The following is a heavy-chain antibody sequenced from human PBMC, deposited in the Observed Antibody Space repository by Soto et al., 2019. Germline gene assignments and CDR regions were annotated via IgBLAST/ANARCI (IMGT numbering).Heavy chain of an antibody. CDR1: GFTFKESA. D-gene: IGHD4-17*01. J-gene: IGHJ4*02. V-gene: IGHV3-9*01. CDR2: ISWNSGSI. Sequence: SLRLSCAASGFTFKESAMNWVRQAPGKGLEWVSGISWNSGSIGYADSVKGRFTISRDNAKNSLYLQMNSLRAEDTALYYCAKESNYGDYFDYWGQGTLVTVSS. CDR3: AKESNYGDYFDY.